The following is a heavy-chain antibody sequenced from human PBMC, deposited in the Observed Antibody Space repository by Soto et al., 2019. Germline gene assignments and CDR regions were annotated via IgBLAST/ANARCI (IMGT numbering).Heavy chain of an antibody. D-gene: IGHD2-15*01. CDR3: APRSQYCSGDSCYSY. CDR2: IYWDDDK. V-gene: IGHV2-5*02. Sequence: QITLKESGPTLVKPTQTLTLTCTFSGFSLSTSGVGVGWIRQPPGKALEWLALIYWDDDKRYSPSLKSRLNIMKDTSKNRVVLTMTNMDPVDTATYYCAPRSQYCSGDSCYSYWGQGTLVTVSS. J-gene: IGHJ4*02. CDR1: GFSLSTSGVG.